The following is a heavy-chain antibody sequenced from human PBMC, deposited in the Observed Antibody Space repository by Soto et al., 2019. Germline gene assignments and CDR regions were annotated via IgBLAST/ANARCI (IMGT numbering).Heavy chain of an antibody. CDR1: GVTFKDYG. CDR2: ISYDGKQT. D-gene: IGHD3-16*01. Sequence: PGGSLRLSCGAPGVTFKDYGMHWGRQAPGKGLEWVAVISYDGKQTYYADSMKGRFTISKDKSKRTLFLQMNSLRVDDTAVYYCARDGWGSNWYFDLWGRGTLVTVSS. J-gene: IGHJ2*01. V-gene: IGHV3-30*03. CDR3: ARDGWGSNWYFDL.